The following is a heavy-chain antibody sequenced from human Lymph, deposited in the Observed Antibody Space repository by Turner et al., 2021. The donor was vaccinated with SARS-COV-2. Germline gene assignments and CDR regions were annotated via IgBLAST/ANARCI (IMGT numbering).Heavy chain of an antibody. D-gene: IGHD3-10*01. V-gene: IGHV3-33*01. J-gene: IGHJ3*02. Sequence: QVQLVESGGGVVQPGRSLRPSWAASGFTFSSYGMHWVRQAPGKGLEWVAVIWFDGSNKYYADSVKGRFTISRDNSKNTLYLQMNSLRAEDTAVYYCARDTLWFASLGAFDIWGQGTMVTISS. CDR2: IWFDGSNK. CDR3: ARDTLWFASLGAFDI. CDR1: GFTFSSYG.